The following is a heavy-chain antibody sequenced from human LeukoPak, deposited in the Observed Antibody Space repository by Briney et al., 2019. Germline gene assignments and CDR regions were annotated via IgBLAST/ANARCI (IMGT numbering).Heavy chain of an antibody. CDR3: AKRRLRVTGQGIDY. CDR1: GFTFNSYA. V-gene: IGHV3-23*01. J-gene: IGHJ4*02. Sequence: GGSLRLSCAASGFTFNSYAMSWVRQAPGKGLEWVSDISDIGGTTNSADSVKGRFTISRDNSKNMLYLQMNSLGAEDTAVYYCAKRRLRVTGQGIDYWGQGTLVTVSS. D-gene: IGHD3-9*01. CDR2: ISDIGGTT.